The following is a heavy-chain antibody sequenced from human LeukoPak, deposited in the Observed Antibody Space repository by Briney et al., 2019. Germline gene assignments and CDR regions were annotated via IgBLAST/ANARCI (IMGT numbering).Heavy chain of an antibody. J-gene: IGHJ4*02. V-gene: IGHV4-4*02. CDR1: GDSINSLDL. D-gene: IGHD3-22*01. Sequence: SGTLSLTCTVSGDSINSLDLWSWVRQPPGKGLEWIGEMYLSGTTHSNPSVKSRVTISIDKSKNQFFLNLSSVTAADTAVYYCAGPVGRYSSGLYYYYFDYWGQGTLVTVSS. CDR3: AGPVGRYSSGLYYYYFDY. CDR2: MYLSGTT.